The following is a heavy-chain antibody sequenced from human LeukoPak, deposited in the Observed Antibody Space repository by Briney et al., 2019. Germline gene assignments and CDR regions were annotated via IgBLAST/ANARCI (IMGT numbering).Heavy chain of an antibody. CDR2: IIPMLGIT. D-gene: IGHD4-17*01. Sequence: ASVKVSCKASGVTFSSNSISWVRQAPGQGLEWMGRIIPMLGITNYAQNFQGRVTITADKSTATAYMELSSLRSEDTAVYYCARDPGTVTTLSYYGMDVWGQGTTVTVSS. J-gene: IGHJ6*02. V-gene: IGHV1-69*04. CDR1: GVTFSSNS. CDR3: ARDPGTVTTLSYYGMDV.